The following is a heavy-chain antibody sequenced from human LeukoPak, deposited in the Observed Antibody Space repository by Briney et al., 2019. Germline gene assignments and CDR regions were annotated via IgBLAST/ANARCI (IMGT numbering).Heavy chain of an antibody. D-gene: IGHD6-19*01. CDR3: ARASGWYADY. J-gene: IGHJ4*02. CDR1: GFTVSSNY. CDR2: IYSGGDT. V-gene: IGHV3-66*01. Sequence: GGSLRLSCAASGFTVSSNYMNWVRQAPGKGLEWVSVIYSGGDTYYAESVKGRFTISRDNSKNTLYLQMNSLRAEDTAVYYCARASGWYADYWGQGTLVTVSS.